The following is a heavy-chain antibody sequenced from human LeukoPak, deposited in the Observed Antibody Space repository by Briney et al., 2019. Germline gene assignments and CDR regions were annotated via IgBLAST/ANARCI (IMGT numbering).Heavy chain of an antibody. CDR2: IYSGGST. J-gene: IGHJ4*02. V-gene: IGHV3-53*01. Sequence: GGSLRLSCAASGFTVSSNYMSWVRQAPGKGLEWVSVIYSGGSTYYADSVKGRFTISRDNSKNTLYLQMNSLRAEDTAVYYCAKGSLGSWYYFDYWGQGTLVTVSS. CDR1: GFTVSSNY. D-gene: IGHD6-13*01. CDR3: AKGSLGSWYYFDY.